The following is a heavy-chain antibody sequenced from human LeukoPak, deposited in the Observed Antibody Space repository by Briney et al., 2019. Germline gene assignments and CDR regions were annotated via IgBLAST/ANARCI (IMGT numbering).Heavy chain of an antibody. CDR3: ARVGDMLSEHNVFDY. V-gene: IGHV4-34*01. CDR1: GGSFSGYY. CDR2: INHSGST. Sequence: SETLSLTCAVYGGSFSGYYWSWIRQPPGKGLEWIGEINHSGSTNYNPSLKSRVTISVDTSKNQFSLKLSSVTAADTAVNYCARVGDMLSEHNVFDYWGQGTLVTVSS. J-gene: IGHJ4*02. D-gene: IGHD3-10*01.